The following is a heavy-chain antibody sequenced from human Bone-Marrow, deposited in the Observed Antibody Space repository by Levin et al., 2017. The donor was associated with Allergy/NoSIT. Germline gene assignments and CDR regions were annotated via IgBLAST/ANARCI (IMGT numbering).Heavy chain of an antibody. CDR3: ARDWMGISLAYCGGDCYLAGGDY. V-gene: IGHV3-48*04. CDR2: ISSSSSTI. J-gene: IGHJ4*02. CDR1: GFTFSSYS. D-gene: IGHD2-21*02. Sequence: HTGGSLRLSCAASGFTFSSYSMNWVRQAPGKGLEWVSYISSSSSTIYYADSVKGRFTISRDNAKNSLYLQMNSLRAEDTAVYYCARDWMGISLAYCGGDCYLAGGDYWGQGTLVTVSS.